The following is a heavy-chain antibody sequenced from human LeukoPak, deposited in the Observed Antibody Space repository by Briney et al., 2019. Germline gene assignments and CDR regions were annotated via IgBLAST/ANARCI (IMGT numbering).Heavy chain of an antibody. V-gene: IGHV1-2*02. D-gene: IGHD1-14*01. Sequence: ASVKVSCKASGYTFTDYYMHWVRQAPGQGLEWMGWINPNSGGTNYVQKFQGRVTMTRDTSISTAYMELSRLTSDDTAVYCCSTSTPGGADAFDIWGQGTMPTISS. CDR2: INPNSGGT. CDR1: GYTFTDYY. J-gene: IGHJ3*02. CDR3: STSTPGGADAFDI.